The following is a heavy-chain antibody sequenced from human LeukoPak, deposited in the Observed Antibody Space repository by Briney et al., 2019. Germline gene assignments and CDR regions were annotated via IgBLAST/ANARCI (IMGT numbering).Heavy chain of an antibody. D-gene: IGHD5-18*01. CDR2: IYYSGST. J-gene: IGHJ3*02. Sequence: SETLSLTCTVSGGSISSYYWSWIRQPPGKGLEWIGYIYYSGSTNYNPSLKSRVTISVDTSKNQFSLRLSSVTAADTAVYYCARGGYRDAFDIWGQGSMVTVSS. V-gene: IGHV4-59*12. CDR3: ARGGYRDAFDI. CDR1: GGSISSYY.